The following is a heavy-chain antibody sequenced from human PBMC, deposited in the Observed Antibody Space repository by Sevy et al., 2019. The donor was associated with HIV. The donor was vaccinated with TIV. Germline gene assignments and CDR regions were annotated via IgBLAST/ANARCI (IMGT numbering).Heavy chain of an antibody. CDR1: GFIFSSYW. D-gene: IGHD2-21*02. CDR3: AREGDDCVAFDI. CDR2: IKQDGSEN. J-gene: IGHJ3*02. V-gene: IGHV3-7*01. Sequence: GGSLRLSCAASGFIFSSYWMSWVRQAPGKGLEWVANIKQDGSENYYVDSVKGRFTISRDNAKNSLYLRMNSLRAEDTAVYYCAREGDDCVAFDIWGQGTMVTVS.